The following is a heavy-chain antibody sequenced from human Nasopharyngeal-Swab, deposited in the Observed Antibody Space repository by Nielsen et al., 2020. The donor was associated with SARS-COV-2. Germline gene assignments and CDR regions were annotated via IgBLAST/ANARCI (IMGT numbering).Heavy chain of an antibody. Sequence: SVKVSCKASGGSFSTYAFSWVRQAPGQGLEWTGGIIPSFSRGNYAQKFQDRVTITADEATSTAYMELSSLRSEDTAVYYCARDVHGGSWVFDYWGQGTLVTVSS. D-gene: IGHD3-10*01. CDR1: GGSFSTYA. V-gene: IGHV1-69*13. CDR2: IIPSFSRG. J-gene: IGHJ4*02. CDR3: ARDVHGGSWVFDY.